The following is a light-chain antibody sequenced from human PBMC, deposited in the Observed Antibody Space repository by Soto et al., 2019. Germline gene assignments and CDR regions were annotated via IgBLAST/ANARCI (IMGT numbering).Light chain of an antibody. CDR2: GAS. CDR3: QQYKSWPIT. V-gene: IGKV3-15*01. J-gene: IGKJ5*01. CDR1: QGVSSE. Sequence: EIVMTQSPATLSVSPGERATLSCRASQGVSSELAWYPKQPGQAPRLIMYGASPRATGIPARFRVIRSGTEFTLTLSGLQSEESPIYVCQQYKSWPITFGQGTRLEI.